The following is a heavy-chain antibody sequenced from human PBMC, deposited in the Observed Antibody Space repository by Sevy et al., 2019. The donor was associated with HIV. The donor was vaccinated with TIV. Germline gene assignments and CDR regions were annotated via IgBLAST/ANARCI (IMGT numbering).Heavy chain of an antibody. CDR1: GYTFTSYY. CDR2: INPSGGST. V-gene: IGHV1-46*01. J-gene: IGHJ5*02. CDR3: ARDSGGGDDYVWGSYRHNWFDP. Sequence: ASVKVSCKASGYTFTSYYMHWVRQAPGQGLEWMGIINPSGGSTSYAQKFQGRVTMTRDTSTSTVYMELRSVRSEDTAVYFCARDSGGGDDYVWGSYRHNWFDPWGQGTLVTVSS. D-gene: IGHD3-16*02.